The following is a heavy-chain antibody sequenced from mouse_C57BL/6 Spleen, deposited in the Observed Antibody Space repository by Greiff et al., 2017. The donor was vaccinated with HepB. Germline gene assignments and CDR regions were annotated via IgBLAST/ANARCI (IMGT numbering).Heavy chain of an antibody. V-gene: IGHV1-22*01. J-gene: IGHJ3*01. Sequence: EVQLQQSGPELVKPGASVKMSCKASGYTFTDYNMHWVKQSHGKSLEWIGYINPNNGGTSYNQKFKGKATLTVNKSSSTAYMELRSLTSEDSAVYYCARGIQTPYYYGSPFAYWGQGTLVTVSA. CDR1: GYTFTDYN. CDR3: ARGIQTPYYYGSPFAY. D-gene: IGHD1-1*01. CDR2: INPNNGGT.